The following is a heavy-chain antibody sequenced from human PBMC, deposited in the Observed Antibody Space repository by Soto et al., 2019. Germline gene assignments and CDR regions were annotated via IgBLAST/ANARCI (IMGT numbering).Heavy chain of an antibody. CDR2: ISYDGSNK. D-gene: IGHD3-10*01. CDR3: ARDYYGSGSSPFDP. CDR1: GFTFSSYA. V-gene: IGHV3-30-3*01. J-gene: IGHJ5*02. Sequence: PGGSLRLSCAASGFTFSSYAMHWVRQAPGKGLEWVAVISYDGSNKYYADSVKGRFTISRDNSKNTLYLQMNSLRAEDTAVYYCARDYYGSGSSPFDPWGQGTLVTVSS.